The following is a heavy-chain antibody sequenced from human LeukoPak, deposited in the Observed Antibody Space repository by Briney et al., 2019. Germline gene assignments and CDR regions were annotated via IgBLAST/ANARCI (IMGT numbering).Heavy chain of an antibody. CDR3: ARGAALAIDY. J-gene: IGHJ4*02. D-gene: IGHD2-15*01. Sequence: SETLSLTCSVSGGSVTSGSYYWSWIRQPAGKGLEWIGRISTSGSTNYNPSLKSRVTMSLDTSKNEFSLKLNSLTAADTAVYYCARGAALAIDYWGQGALVTVSS. CDR2: ISTSGST. CDR1: GGSVTSGSYY. V-gene: IGHV4-61*02.